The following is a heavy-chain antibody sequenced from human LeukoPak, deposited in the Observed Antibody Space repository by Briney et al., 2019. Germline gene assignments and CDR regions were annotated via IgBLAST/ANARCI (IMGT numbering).Heavy chain of an antibody. Sequence: GASLRLSCAASGFTFSNYAMSWVRQAPGKGLEWVSAITGSGGNTYYADSVKGRFTISRDNSKNMLYLQMNSLRAEDTALYYCAKNYVSGSYYSFDYWGQGTLVTVSS. D-gene: IGHD3-10*01. V-gene: IGHV3-23*01. CDR3: AKNYVSGSYYSFDY. CDR1: GFTFSNYA. CDR2: ITGSGGNT. J-gene: IGHJ4*02.